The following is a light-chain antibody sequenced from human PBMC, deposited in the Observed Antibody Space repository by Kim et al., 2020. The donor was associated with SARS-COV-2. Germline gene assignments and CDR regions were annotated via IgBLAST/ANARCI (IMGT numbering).Light chain of an antibody. CDR3: GTWDTSLNIGV. CDR2: GDD. J-gene: IGLJ3*02. CDR1: TSNIGNPF. V-gene: IGLV1-51*01. Sequence: GQKVSISCSGGTSNIGNPFVAWYQQVPGTAPKLLIYGDDKRHSGIPDRFSASKSDTSATLAIAGLQTGDEADYYCGTWDTSLNIGVFGGGTQLTVL.